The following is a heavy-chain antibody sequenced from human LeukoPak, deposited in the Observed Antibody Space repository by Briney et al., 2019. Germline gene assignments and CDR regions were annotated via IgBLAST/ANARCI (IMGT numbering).Heavy chain of an antibody. V-gene: IGHV4-59*08. CDR3: TRGAGWLIDY. CDR2: IYYSGST. Sequence: PSETLSLTCTVSGGSISSYYWSWIRQPPGKGLEWIGYIYYSGSTNYNPSLKSRVTISVDTSVNQFSLKLSSVTAADTAVYYCTRGAGWLIDYWGQGILVTVSS. CDR1: GGSISSYY. J-gene: IGHJ4*02. D-gene: IGHD3-16*01.